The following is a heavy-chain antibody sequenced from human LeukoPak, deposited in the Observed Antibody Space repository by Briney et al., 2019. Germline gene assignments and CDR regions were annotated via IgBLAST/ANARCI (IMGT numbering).Heavy chain of an antibody. D-gene: IGHD3-10*01. V-gene: IGHV3-7*01. CDR2: IKQDGSEK. CDR1: GFTFSTYW. Sequence: PGGSLRLSCAASGFTFSTYWMSWVRQTPGKGLEWVANIKQDGSEKYYVDSVKGRFTISRDNAKSSLYLQMNSLRAEDTAVYYCATYFGSETYYIPYNYHYMDVWGKGTTVTVSS. CDR3: ATYFGSETYYIPYNYHYMDV. J-gene: IGHJ6*03.